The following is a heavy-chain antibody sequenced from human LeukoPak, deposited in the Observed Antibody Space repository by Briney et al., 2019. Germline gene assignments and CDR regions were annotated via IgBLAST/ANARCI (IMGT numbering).Heavy chain of an antibody. J-gene: IGHJ6*03. Sequence: SETLSLTCNVSDDSMKSYFWSWIRQPAGKGLEWIGRVHTSGGANYNPSLKSRVTLSLNPSKNLFSLELTSVTAADTAVYYWPRKVTEPPTYYYYYMDVWGKGTTVTVSS. CDR2: VHTSGGA. D-gene: IGHD2-21*02. CDR3: PRKVTEPPTYYYYYMDV. V-gene: IGHV4-4*07. CDR1: DDSMKSYF.